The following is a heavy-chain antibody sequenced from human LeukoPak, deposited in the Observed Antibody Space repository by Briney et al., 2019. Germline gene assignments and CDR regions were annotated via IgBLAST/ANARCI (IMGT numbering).Heavy chain of an antibody. CDR2: VSGSGGRGAT. CDR3: AKDIAASGLPRIFDF. V-gene: IGHV3-23*01. J-gene: IGHJ4*02. Sequence: GGSLRLSCAGSGFTFSNYVMSWVRQAPGKGLEWVSCVSGSGGRGATHYTDSVKGRFTISRDNAKNTMYLQMNSLSGEDTAIYYCAKDIAASGLPRIFDFWGQGTLVTVSS. CDR1: GFTFSNYV. D-gene: IGHD6-13*01.